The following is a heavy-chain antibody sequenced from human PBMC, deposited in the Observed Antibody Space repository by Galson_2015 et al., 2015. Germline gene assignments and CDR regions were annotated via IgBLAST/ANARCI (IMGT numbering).Heavy chain of an antibody. Sequence: SVKVSCKAAGDTFSSYGINWVREAPGQGLEWMGWLNVYNGNTYYSRKFQGRVTMTIDMSTSTAYMEVRSLRSDDTALYYCARDHRPGIAVPVRGAALDVWGQGTVVTVSS. D-gene: IGHD6-19*01. J-gene: IGHJ3*01. CDR3: ARDHRPGIAVPVRGAALDV. V-gene: IGHV1-18*01. CDR1: GDTFSSYG. CDR2: LNVYNGNT.